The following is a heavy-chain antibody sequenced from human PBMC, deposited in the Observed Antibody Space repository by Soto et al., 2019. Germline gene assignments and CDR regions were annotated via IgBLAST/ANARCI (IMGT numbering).Heavy chain of an antibody. J-gene: IGHJ5*02. D-gene: IGHD2-2*01. V-gene: IGHV4-30-2*01. Sequence: QLQLQESGSGLVMPSQTLSLTCAVSGGSISSGGYSWRWIRQPPGKGLEWIGYIYHSGSTYYNSSLKSRVTISVDRSKNQFSLKLSSVTAADTAVYYCAIVPTPWGQGTLVTVSS. CDR3: AIVPTP. CDR1: GGSISSGGYS. CDR2: IYHSGST.